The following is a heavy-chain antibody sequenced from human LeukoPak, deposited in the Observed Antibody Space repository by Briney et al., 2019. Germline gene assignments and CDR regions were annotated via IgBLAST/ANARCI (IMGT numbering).Heavy chain of an antibody. V-gene: IGHV3-21*01. CDR3: VRLRRNSDTSGFYYYYDF. CDR1: GYTFSSYS. CDR2: ISVRSNYI. D-gene: IGHD3-22*01. Sequence: PGGSLRLSCAASGYTFSSYSINWVRQALGKGLEWVSSISVRSNYIYYADSVRGRFRISRDDARDSLYLQMNSLRAEDTAVYYCVRLRRNSDTSGFYYYYDFWGQGTLVTVSS. J-gene: IGHJ4*02.